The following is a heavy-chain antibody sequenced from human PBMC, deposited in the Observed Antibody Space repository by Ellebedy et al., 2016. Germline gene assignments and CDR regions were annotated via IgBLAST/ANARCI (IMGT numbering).Heavy chain of an antibody. V-gene: IGHV4-39*01. CDR2: IYYSGST. D-gene: IGHD6-6*01. J-gene: IGHJ3*02. Sequence: SETLSLTXTVSGGSISSSSYYWGWIRQPPGKGLEWIGSIYYSGSTYYNPSLKSRVTISVDTSKNQFSLKLSSVTAADTAVYYCARPLGSSSPFDAFDIWGQGTMVTVSS. CDR3: ARPLGSSSPFDAFDI. CDR1: GGSISSSSYY.